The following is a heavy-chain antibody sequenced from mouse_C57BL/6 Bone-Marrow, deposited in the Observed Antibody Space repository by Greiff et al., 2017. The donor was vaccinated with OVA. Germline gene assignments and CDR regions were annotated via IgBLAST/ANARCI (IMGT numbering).Heavy chain of an antibody. Sequence: VQLQPSGPVLVKPGASVKISCKASGYSFTDYNMNWVKQSNGKSLEWIGVINPNYGTTSYHQKFKGKATLTVDQSSSTAYMQLNSLTSEDSAVYDCARKGVLEAWFAYWGRGTLVTVSA. CDR3: ARKGVLEAWFAY. D-gene: IGHD6-2*01. V-gene: IGHV1-39*01. CDR1: GYSFTDYN. J-gene: IGHJ3*01. CDR2: INPNYGTT.